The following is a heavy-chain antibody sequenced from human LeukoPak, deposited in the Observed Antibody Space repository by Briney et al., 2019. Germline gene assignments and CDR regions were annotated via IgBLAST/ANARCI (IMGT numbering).Heavy chain of an antibody. D-gene: IGHD2-21*02. Sequence: PSETLSLTCTVSGGSVSSGDNYWNWIRQSPGEGLEWIGYIHNSGRTTYNPSLKSRSTILLDTSKNQFSLNLRSVIAADTAVYHCAGLPAHRPLDYWGQGILVTVSS. CDR3: AGLPAHRPLDY. CDR2: IHNSGRT. V-gene: IGHV4-61*08. CDR1: GGSVSSGDNY. J-gene: IGHJ4*02.